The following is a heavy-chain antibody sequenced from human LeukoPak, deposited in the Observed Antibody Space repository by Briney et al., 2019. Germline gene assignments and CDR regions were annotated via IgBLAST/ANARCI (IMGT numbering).Heavy chain of an antibody. CDR3: ARIRSTPVGLDY. CDR1: GFIFSDYA. CDR2: ISSNGLST. D-gene: IGHD1-26*01. Sequence: GGSLRLSGAASGFIFSDYAMHWVGQAPGKGLEYVSAISSNGLSTNYASSVKGRFTISRDNSKNTLYLQMGSLRAEDTAVYYCARIRSTPVGLDYWGQGTLVTVSS. J-gene: IGHJ4*02. V-gene: IGHV3-64*01.